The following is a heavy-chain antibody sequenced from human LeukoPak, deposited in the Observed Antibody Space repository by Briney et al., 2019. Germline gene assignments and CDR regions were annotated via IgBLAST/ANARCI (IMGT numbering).Heavy chain of an antibody. J-gene: IGHJ4*02. D-gene: IGHD2-15*01. CDR2: IIPIFGAA. Sequence: SVKVSCKASGGTFSSYAISWVRQAPGQGLEWMGGIIPIFGAANYAQKFQGRVTITADESTSTAYMELSSLRSEDTAVYYCARDCSGGSCYLGYWGQGTLVTVSS. V-gene: IGHV1-69*13. CDR3: ARDCSGGSCYLGY. CDR1: GGTFSSYA.